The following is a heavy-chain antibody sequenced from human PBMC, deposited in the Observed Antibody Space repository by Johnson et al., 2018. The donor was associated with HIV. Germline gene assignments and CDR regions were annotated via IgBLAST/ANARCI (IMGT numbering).Heavy chain of an antibody. V-gene: IGHV3-9*01. CDR1: GFTFDDYA. J-gene: IGHJ3*02. CDR2: ISWNSGNI. CDR3: AKGRTYYYDSSGSPWDACDI. Sequence: EVQLVESGGGLVQPGRSLRLSCAASGFTFDDYAMHWVRQAPGKGLEWVSGISWNSGNIGYADSVQGRFTISRYNAKNSLYLQMNSLRAEDTALYYCAKGRTYYYDSSGSPWDACDIWGQGTMVTVSS. D-gene: IGHD3-22*01.